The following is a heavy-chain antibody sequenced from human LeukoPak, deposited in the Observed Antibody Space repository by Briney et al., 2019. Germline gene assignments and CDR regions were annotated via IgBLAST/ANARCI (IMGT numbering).Heavy chain of an antibody. CDR2: ISSNGGST. Sequence: GGSLRLSCSASGFTFSSYAMHWVRQAPGKGLEDVSAISSNGGSTYYADSVKGRFTISRDNSKNTLYLQMSSPRAEDTAVYYCVKDQTYDYGDYSDYWGQGTLVTVSS. D-gene: IGHD4-17*01. J-gene: IGHJ4*02. CDR3: VKDQTYDYGDYSDY. CDR1: GFTFSSYA. V-gene: IGHV3-64D*06.